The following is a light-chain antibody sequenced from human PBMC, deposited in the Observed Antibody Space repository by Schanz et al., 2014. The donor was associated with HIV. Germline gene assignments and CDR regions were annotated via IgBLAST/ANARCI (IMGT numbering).Light chain of an antibody. Sequence: EVVMTQSPATLSLSPGEPATLSCRASQSIGSKLAWYQQKPGQAPRLLISGASTRATGVPVRFSGSGSGTEFTLTISSLQSEDFAVYYCQQYNNWPPWTFGQGTKVEIK. CDR3: QQYNNWPPWT. CDR2: GAS. CDR1: QSIGSK. J-gene: IGKJ1*01. V-gene: IGKV3-15*01.